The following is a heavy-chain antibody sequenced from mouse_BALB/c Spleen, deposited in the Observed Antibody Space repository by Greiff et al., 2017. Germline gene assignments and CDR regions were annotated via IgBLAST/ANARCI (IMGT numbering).Heavy chain of an antibody. J-gene: IGHJ2*01. CDR1: GYTFTSYW. D-gene: IGHD2-4*01. CDR3: ASRLRRKNYFDY. V-gene: IGHV1-7*01. Sequence: QVQLKESGAELAKPGASVKMSCKASGYTFTSYWMHWVKQRPGQGLEWIGYINPSTGYTEYNQKFKDKATLTADKSSSTAYMQLSSLTSEDSAVYYCASRLRRKNYFDYWGQGTTLTVSS. CDR2: INPSTGYT.